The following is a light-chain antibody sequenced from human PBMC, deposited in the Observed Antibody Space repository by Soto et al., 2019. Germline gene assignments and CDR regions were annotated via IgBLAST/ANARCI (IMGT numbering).Light chain of an antibody. CDR3: AAWDDSLNGRV. V-gene: IGLV2-14*01. Sequence: QSVLTQPASVSGSPGQSITISCTGTGSDVGGYDYVSWYQHHPGKAPKVMIYEVTNRPSGVSNRFSGSKSGNTASLTISVLLAEDEADYYGAAWDDSLNGRVFGTGTKGTVL. J-gene: IGLJ1*01. CDR1: GSDVGGYDY. CDR2: EVT.